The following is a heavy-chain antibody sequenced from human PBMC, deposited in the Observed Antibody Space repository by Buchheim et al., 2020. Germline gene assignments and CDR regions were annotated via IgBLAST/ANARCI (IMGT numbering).Heavy chain of an antibody. CDR2: INHSGST. CDR1: GGSFSGYY. D-gene: IGHD4-23*01. J-gene: IGHJ4*02. CDR3: ARGASQRYGGNSHFDY. Sequence: QVQLQQWGAGLLKPSETLSLTCAVYGGSFSGYYWSWIRQPPGKGLEWIGEINHSGSTNYNPSLKSRVTISVDTSKNQFSLKLSSVTAADTAVYYCARGASQRYGGNSHFDYWGQGTL. V-gene: IGHV4-34*01.